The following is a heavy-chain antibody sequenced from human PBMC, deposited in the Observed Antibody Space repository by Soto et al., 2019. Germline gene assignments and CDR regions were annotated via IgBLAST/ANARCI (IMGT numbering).Heavy chain of an antibody. Sequence: GESLKISCKSSGYSFTDYWICWVRQMPGKGLEWMGITYPGDSDARYSPSFQGQVTISVDTSINTAFLRWNSLTASDTAMYYCARQADYNILTGYFYYFDDWGQGSLVTVSS. J-gene: IGHJ4*02. CDR1: GYSFTDYW. CDR2: TYPGDSDA. V-gene: IGHV5-51*01. CDR3: ARQADYNILTGYFYYFDD. D-gene: IGHD3-9*01.